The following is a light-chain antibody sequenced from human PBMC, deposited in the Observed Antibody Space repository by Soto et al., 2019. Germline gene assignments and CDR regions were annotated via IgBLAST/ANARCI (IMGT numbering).Light chain of an antibody. CDR2: GAS. V-gene: IGKV3-15*01. Sequence: ESVLTQSPATLSLSPGERATLSCRASQSVSSNLAWYQQKPGQAPRLLIYGASTRATGIPDRFSGSGSGTEFTLTITRLEPEDFAVYYCQQYGGWPRTFGQGTKVDIK. J-gene: IGKJ1*01. CDR1: QSVSSN. CDR3: QQYGGWPRT.